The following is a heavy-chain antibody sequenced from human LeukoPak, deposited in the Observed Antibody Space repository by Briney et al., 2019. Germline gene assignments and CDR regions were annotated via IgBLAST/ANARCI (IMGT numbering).Heavy chain of an antibody. D-gene: IGHD3-22*01. J-gene: IGHJ4*02. CDR2: IKQDGSEK. CDR1: GFTFSSYW. Sequence: GGSLRLSCAASGFTFSSYWMTWVRQAPGKGLEWVANIKQDGSEKYYVDSVKGRFTISRDNAKNSLYLQMNSLRAEGTAVYYCARLRYYYDSSGYTLDYWGQGTLVTVSS. V-gene: IGHV3-7*03. CDR3: ARLRYYYDSSGYTLDY.